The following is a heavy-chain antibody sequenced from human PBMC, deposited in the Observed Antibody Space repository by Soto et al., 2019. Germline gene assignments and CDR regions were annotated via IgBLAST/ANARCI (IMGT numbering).Heavy chain of an antibody. J-gene: IGHJ6*03. CDR3: AKCQDYQLQHYYYYDYMDV. CDR2: ISGGGGTT. D-gene: IGHD2-2*01. CDR1: GFTFSSYA. Sequence: EVQLLESGGGLVQPGGSLRLSCAASGFTFSSYAMSWVRQAPGKGLEWVSAISGGGGTTYYADSVKGRFTISRDNSKNTLYLQMNSLRAEDTAVYYCAKCQDYQLQHYYYYDYMDVWGKGTTVTVSS. V-gene: IGHV3-23*01.